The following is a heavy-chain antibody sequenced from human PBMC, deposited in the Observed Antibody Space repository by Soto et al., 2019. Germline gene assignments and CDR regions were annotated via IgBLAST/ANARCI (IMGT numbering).Heavy chain of an antibody. V-gene: IGHV1-69*02. J-gene: IGHJ5*02. Sequence: ASVKVSCKASGGTFSSYTISWVRQAPGQGLEWMGRIIPILGIANYAQKFQGRVTITADKSTSTAYMELSSLRSEDTAVYYCARAPSHYYGSGSFNWFDPWGQGTLVTVSS. CDR2: IIPILGIA. CDR1: GGTFSSYT. D-gene: IGHD3-10*01. CDR3: ARAPSHYYGSGSFNWFDP.